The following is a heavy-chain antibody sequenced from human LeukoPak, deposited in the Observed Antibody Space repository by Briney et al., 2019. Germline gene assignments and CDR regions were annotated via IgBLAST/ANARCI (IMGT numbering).Heavy chain of an antibody. D-gene: IGHD1-7*01. Sequence: SETLSLTCTVSGGIISRNYWSWIRQPPGKGLEWVAYIDYIGSTNYSPSLKSRLTISMDASKNQFSLNLSSVTAADTAVYYCARDRRRELLHAFDIWGQGTMVTVSS. V-gene: IGHV4-59*01. CDR2: IDYIGST. CDR1: GGIISRNY. J-gene: IGHJ3*02. CDR3: ARDRRRELLHAFDI.